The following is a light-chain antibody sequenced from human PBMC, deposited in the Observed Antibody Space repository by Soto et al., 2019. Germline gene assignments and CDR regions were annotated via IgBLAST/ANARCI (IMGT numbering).Light chain of an antibody. Sequence: LTQTSSVSVAPGQTARISCGGNNIGGKSVHWYQQKPGQAPVVVVYDDSDRPSGIPERFSGSNSGNTATLTISRVEAGDEADYHCQVWDDNSDHHVFGTGTKLTVL. V-gene: IGLV3-21*02. J-gene: IGLJ1*01. CDR1: NIGGKS. CDR2: DDS. CDR3: QVWDDNSDHHV.